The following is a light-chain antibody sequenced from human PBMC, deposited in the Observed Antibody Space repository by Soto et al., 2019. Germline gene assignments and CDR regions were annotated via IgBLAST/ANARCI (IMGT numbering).Light chain of an antibody. CDR1: QSISSW. CDR2: DAS. V-gene: IGKV1-5*01. CDR3: QQGYSFPVT. J-gene: IGKJ4*01. Sequence: DIQMTQSPSTLSASVGDRVTMTCLASQSISSWLAGYQQKPGKALKLLIYDASSLESGVPSRFSGSRSGTEFTFTISSLQPDDFATYYCQQGYSFPVTFGGGTKVDIK.